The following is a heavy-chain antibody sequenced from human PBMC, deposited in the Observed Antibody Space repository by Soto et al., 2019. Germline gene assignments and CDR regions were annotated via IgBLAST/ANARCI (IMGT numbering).Heavy chain of an antibody. CDR3: ARDLLEWQITAIFDP. V-gene: IGHV1-69*06. CDR1: GGTFSSYS. J-gene: IGHJ5*02. D-gene: IGHD3-3*01. Sequence: ASVKVSCKASGGTFSSYSISWVRQAPGQGLEWMGGIIPNFGTANYAQKFQGRVTITADKSTSTADMELSSLGSEDTAVYYCARDLLEWQITAIFDPWGQGTLVTVSS. CDR2: IIPNFGTA.